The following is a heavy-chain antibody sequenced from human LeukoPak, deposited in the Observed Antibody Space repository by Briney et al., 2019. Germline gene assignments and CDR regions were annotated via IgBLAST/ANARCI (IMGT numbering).Heavy chain of an antibody. CDR1: GYTFTSYD. V-gene: IGHV1-8*01. Sequence: ASVKVSCKASGYTFTSYDINWVRQATGQGLEWMGWMNPNSGNTGYAQKFQGRVTMTRNTSISTAYMELSNLRSEDTAVYYCARNRYSGYGQGFDYWGQGTLVTVSS. J-gene: IGHJ4*02. D-gene: IGHD5-12*01. CDR2: MNPNSGNT. CDR3: ARNRYSGYGQGFDY.